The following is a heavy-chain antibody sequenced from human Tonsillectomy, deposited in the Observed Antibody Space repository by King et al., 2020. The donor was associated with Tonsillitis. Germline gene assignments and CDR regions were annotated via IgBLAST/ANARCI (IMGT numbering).Heavy chain of an antibody. Sequence: LQLQESGPGLVKPSETLSLTCTVSGGSISSSSYYWGWIRQPPGKGLEWIGSIYYSGSTYYNPSLKSRVTMSVDTSNNQFSLKPSSGTAADTAVYYCSRGSRLGIYYFDYWGQGTLVTVSS. CDR2: IYYSGST. CDR1: GGSISSSSYY. D-gene: IGHD3-22*01. J-gene: IGHJ4*02. CDR3: SRGSRLGIYYFDY. V-gene: IGHV4-39*01.